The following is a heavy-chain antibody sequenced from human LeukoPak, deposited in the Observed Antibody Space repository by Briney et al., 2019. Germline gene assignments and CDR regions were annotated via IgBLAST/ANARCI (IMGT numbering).Heavy chain of an antibody. CDR1: GYSFTSYW. J-gene: IGHJ5*02. CDR2: IYPGDSRI. Sequence: GESLKIPCKGIGYSFTSYWIGWVRQMPGKGMEWMGVIYPGDSRIRYNPSFQGQVTISVDKSIRTAYLQWVSLKASDTAMYYCACRDLTSTWSYPWGQGTLVTVSS. D-gene: IGHD2-2*01. CDR3: ACRDLTSTWSYP. V-gene: IGHV5-51*01.